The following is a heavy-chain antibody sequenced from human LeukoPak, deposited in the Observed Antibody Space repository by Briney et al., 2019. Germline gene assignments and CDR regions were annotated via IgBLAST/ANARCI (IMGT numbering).Heavy chain of an antibody. J-gene: IGHJ6*03. CDR1: GFSFNSYS. CDR3: GIPVTKDDYYYNMDV. D-gene: IGHD4-17*01. V-gene: IGHV3-48*04. CDR2: ISASGDIK. Sequence: GGSLRLSCAASGFSFNSYSMTWLRQAPGKGRVWISHISASGDIKEYAVFVRGRFTISRDNARKSMYLEMNSLRAEDTAVYCCGIPVTKDDYYYNMDVWGQGTTVAVS.